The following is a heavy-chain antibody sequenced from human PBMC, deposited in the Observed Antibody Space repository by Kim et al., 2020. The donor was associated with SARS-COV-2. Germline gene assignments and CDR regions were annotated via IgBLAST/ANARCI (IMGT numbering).Heavy chain of an antibody. CDR3: ARDFPGQQLVSGYFDY. J-gene: IGHJ4*02. Sequence: GGSLRLSCAASGFTFSSYAMHWVRQAPGKGLEWVAVISYDGSNKYYADSVKGRFTISRDNSKNTLYLQMNSLRAEDTAVYYCARDFPGQQLVSGYFDYWGQGTLVTVSS. CDR2: ISYDGSNK. D-gene: IGHD6-13*01. CDR1: GFTFSSYA. V-gene: IGHV3-30*04.